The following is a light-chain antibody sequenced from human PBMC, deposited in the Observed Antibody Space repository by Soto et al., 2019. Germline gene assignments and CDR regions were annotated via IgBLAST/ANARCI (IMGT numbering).Light chain of an antibody. CDR1: SSDVGGYNY. CDR3: SSYTSSNTLHVL. CDR2: DVS. J-gene: IGLJ2*01. Sequence: QSVLTQPASVSGSPGQSITISCTGTSSDVGGYNYVSWYQQHPGKAPKLMIYDVSNRPSGVSNRFSGSKSGNTASLTISGLLAEDEADYYCSSYTSSNTLHVLFGGGTQLTVL. V-gene: IGLV2-14*01.